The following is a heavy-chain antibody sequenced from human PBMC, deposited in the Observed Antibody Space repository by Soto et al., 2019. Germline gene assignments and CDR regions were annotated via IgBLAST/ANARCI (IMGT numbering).Heavy chain of an antibody. J-gene: IGHJ4*02. CDR2: ISGIGGST. D-gene: IGHD6-13*01. CDR3: ARGSSGYISSWYYFDY. Sequence: GGSLRLSCAASGFIFTDYALSWVRQAPGKGLEWVGTISGIGGSTYLADSVKGRLSISRDNSKNTVSLLMNSLRAEDTAVYFCARGSSGYISSWYYFDYWGRGTLVTVSS. V-gene: IGHV3-23*01. CDR1: GFIFTDYA.